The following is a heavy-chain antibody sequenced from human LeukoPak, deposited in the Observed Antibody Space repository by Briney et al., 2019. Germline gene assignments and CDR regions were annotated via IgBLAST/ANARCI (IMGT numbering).Heavy chain of an antibody. CDR3: ARQGVCSSTSCYRSGVDV. Sequence: PSETLSLTCSVSVGSISSYYWSWIRQPPGKGLEWIGYIHYSGNTNYNPSLKSRVTISVDTPKNQFSLKLSSVTAADTAVYYCARQGVCSSTSCYRSGVDVWGQGTTVTVSS. V-gene: IGHV4-59*01. CDR1: VGSISSYY. J-gene: IGHJ6*02. D-gene: IGHD2-2*01. CDR2: IHYSGNT.